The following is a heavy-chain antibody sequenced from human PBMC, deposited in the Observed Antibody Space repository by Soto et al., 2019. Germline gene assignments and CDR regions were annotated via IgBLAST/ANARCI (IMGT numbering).Heavy chain of an antibody. V-gene: IGHV4-39*01. J-gene: IGHJ4*02. CDR2: IYYSGST. Sequence: QLQLQESGPGLVKPSETLSLTCTVSGGSISSSSYCWGWIRQPPGKGLEWIGTIYYSGSTNYNPSLKSRVTLSVDTSKNQFSLELSSVTAADTAVYYCARMSNCNYPDYWGQGTLVTVSS. CDR1: GGSISSSSYC. D-gene: IGHD1-7*01. CDR3: ARMSNCNYPDY.